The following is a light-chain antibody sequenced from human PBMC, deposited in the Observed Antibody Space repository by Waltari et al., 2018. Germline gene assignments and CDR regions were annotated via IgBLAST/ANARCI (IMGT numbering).Light chain of an antibody. V-gene: IGLV2-23*01. J-gene: IGLJ2*01. CDR3: CSYAGSSTL. CDR2: EGS. Sequence: QSALTQPAPAPGSPGQPIPLPCTGTSSAVGSYNLVSWYQQHPVKAPKLMIYEGSKRPSGVSNRFSGSKSGNTASLTSSGLQAEDEADYYCCSYAGSSTLFGGGTKLTVL. CDR1: SSAVGSYNL.